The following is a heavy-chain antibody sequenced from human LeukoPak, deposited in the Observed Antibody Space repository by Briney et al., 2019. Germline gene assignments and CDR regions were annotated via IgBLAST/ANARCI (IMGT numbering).Heavy chain of an antibody. Sequence: PSETLSLTCTVSGAPISSHYWSWVRRPPGKGLEWIGYISGSTSYNPSLKSRVTISIDIPKNQFSMKLSSVTAADTAVYYCARDRWFDLWGQGTLVIVSS. CDR1: GAPISSHY. V-gene: IGHV4-59*11. CDR3: ARDRWFDL. J-gene: IGHJ5*02. CDR2: ISGST.